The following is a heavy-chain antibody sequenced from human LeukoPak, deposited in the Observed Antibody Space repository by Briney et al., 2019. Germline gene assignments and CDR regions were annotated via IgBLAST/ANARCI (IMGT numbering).Heavy chain of an antibody. D-gene: IGHD2-15*01. CDR2: IKQDGGEK. Sequence: GGSLRLSCAASGFTFSSYWMSWVRQAPGKGLEWVPNIKQDGGEKYYVDSVNGRFTIPRDNAKNSLYLQMNSLRAEDTAVYYCARVAGYCSGGSCYSFLDYWGQGTPVTVSS. CDR1: GFTFSSYW. J-gene: IGHJ4*02. CDR3: ARVAGYCSGGSCYSFLDY. V-gene: IGHV3-7*01.